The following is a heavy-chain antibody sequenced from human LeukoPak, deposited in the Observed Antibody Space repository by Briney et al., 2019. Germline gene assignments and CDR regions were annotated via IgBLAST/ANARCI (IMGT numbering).Heavy chain of an antibody. Sequence: GGSLRLSCIASGFSFSGHWMHWARQLPGKGLVWVSRISPTGSTTSYADSVKGRFTVSRDNAKNTLYLQMNSLRAEDTAVYYCARDKAQDSVYYGMDVWGQGTTVTVSS. CDR3: ARDKAQDSVYYGMDV. V-gene: IGHV3-74*01. CDR2: ISPTGSTT. CDR1: GFSFSGHW. J-gene: IGHJ6*02. D-gene: IGHD6-6*01.